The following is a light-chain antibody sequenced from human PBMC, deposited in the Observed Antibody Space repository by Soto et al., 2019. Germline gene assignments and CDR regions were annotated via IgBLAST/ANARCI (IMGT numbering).Light chain of an antibody. Sequence: DIQMTQSPSTLSASVGDRVTIACRASQSISNSLAWYQQKPGKAPNLLIYTASSLESGVPSRFSGSGSGTAFTLTINSLQPDDFATYYCRQYISYPVTFGGGTKLEMK. CDR2: TAS. J-gene: IGKJ4*01. CDR1: QSISNS. CDR3: RQYISYPVT. V-gene: IGKV1-5*03.